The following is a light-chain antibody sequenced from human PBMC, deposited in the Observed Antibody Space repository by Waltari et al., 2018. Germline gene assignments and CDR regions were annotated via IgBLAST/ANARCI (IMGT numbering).Light chain of an antibody. CDR2: DAS. CDR1: QSISIY. CDR3: QQRSDWPPTWT. J-gene: IGKJ1*01. Sequence: EVVLTQSPATLSLSPGDRATLSCRASQSISIYLAWYQHKPAQAPRLLIFDASNRATGIPARFSGSGSGTDFTLTIRNLEPEDSAVYYCQQRSDWPPTWTFGQGTKVEMK. V-gene: IGKV3-11*01.